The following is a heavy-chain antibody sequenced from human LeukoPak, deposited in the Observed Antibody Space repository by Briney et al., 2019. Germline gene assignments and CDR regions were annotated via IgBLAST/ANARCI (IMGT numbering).Heavy chain of an antibody. D-gene: IGHD2-8*01. CDR2: INHSGST. CDR1: GGSFSGYY. J-gene: IGHJ6*02. V-gene: IGHV4-34*01. CDR3: ARGPICCTNGVCYIYYYYGMDV. Sequence: SETLSLTCAVYGGSFSGYYWSWIRQPPGKGLEWIGEINHSGSTNYNPSLKSRVTISVDTSKNQFSLKLSSVTAADTAVYYCARGPICCTNGVCYIYYYYGMDVWGQGTTVTVSS.